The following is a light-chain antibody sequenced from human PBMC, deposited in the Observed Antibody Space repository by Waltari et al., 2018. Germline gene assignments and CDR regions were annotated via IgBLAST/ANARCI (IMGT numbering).Light chain of an antibody. J-gene: IGLJ1*01. V-gene: IGLV2-8*01. CDR1: NSDVGAYNY. Sequence: QSVLTPPPSATGSPGQSVTISCTGTNSDVGAYNYVSWYQQHPGKVPKLLIYEVTKRPSGVPDRFSGSKSGNTASLTVSGLQADDEADYYCSSYAHNNHFVFGTGTKVTVL. CDR3: SSYAHNNHFV. CDR2: EVT.